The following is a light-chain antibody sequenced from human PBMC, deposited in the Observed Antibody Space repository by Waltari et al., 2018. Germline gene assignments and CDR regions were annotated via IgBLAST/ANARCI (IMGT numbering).Light chain of an antibody. Sequence: DIVMTQSPATLSVSPGERATLSCRASQSVSRYLAWYQQKPGQAPRLLIYDASNRATGIPARFSGSGSGTDFTLTISSLEPEDFAVYYCQQRSNWPRGITFGQGTRLEIK. CDR3: QQRSNWPRGIT. V-gene: IGKV3-11*01. CDR1: QSVSRY. J-gene: IGKJ5*01. CDR2: DAS.